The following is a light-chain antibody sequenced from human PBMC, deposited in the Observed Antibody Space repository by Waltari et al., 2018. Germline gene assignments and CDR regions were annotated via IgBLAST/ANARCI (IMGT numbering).Light chain of an antibody. J-gene: IGLJ2*01. CDR3: QAWDIATIV. CDR1: NLGDKY. V-gene: IGLV3-1*01. CDR2: HDD. Sequence: SFDRTQPPSMSVSPGQPANIACTGDNLGDKYVSWYQRKAGQSPVLVIYHDDQRPSGIPARFSGSNSGNTATLTISGTQTMDEADYYCQAWDIATIVFGGGTKLTVL.